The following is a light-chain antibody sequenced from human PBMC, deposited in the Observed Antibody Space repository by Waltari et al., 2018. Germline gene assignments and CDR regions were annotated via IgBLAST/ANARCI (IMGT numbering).Light chain of an antibody. V-gene: IGLV3-1*01. CDR2: QEN. Sequence: SYELTQPASVSVSPGQIASITCSGYKLGDKYVSLYQQRPGQSPMLVMYQENHRPSGTPGRISGSNSGNTATLTISGTQPMDEGDYYCQARDSSSVVFGGGTKLTVL. J-gene: IGLJ3*02. CDR1: KLGDKY. CDR3: QARDSSSVV.